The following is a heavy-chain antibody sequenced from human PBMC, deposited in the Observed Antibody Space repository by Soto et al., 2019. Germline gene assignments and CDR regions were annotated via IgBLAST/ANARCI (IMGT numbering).Heavy chain of an antibody. Sequence: GGSLRLSCGASGITFSRCLMSWVRQAPGKGLEWVASISQDGTDTDYVDSVKGRFAISRDNPKNSLYLQMNSLRPEDTAAYYCAKDFTPWFGDYFYYYYGMDVWGQGTTVTVS. V-gene: IGHV3-7*01. J-gene: IGHJ6*02. CDR3: AKDFTPWFGDYFYYYYGMDV. CDR1: GITFSRCL. D-gene: IGHD4-17*01. CDR2: ISQDGTDT.